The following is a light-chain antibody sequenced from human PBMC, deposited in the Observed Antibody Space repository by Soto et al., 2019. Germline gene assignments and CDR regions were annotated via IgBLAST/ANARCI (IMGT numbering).Light chain of an antibody. Sequence: QSVLTQPPSASETPGQRVTISCSGSSSNIGGNTVNWYQQLPGTAPKLLIYNVNQRPSGVPDRFSGSKSGTSASLAISGLQSEDEAHYYCAAWDDSLNGYVFGTGTKLTV. J-gene: IGLJ1*01. V-gene: IGLV1-44*01. CDR2: NVN. CDR1: SSNIGGNT. CDR3: AAWDDSLNGYV.